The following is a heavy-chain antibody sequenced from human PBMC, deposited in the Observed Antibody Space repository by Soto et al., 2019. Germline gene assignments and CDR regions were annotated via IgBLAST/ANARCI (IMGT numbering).Heavy chain of an antibody. Sequence: GGSLRLSCAASGFTFSSYAMHWIRQAPGKGLEWVAIISFDGSNEYYADSVKGRFTISRDNSKNTLYLQVRSLGAEDTAVYYCAKTYYYDRSGYYQNWFDPWGKGTLVTVS. CDR2: ISFDGSNE. CDR3: AKTYYYDRSGYYQNWFDP. J-gene: IGHJ5*02. CDR1: GFTFSSYA. V-gene: IGHV3-30-3*02. D-gene: IGHD3-22*01.